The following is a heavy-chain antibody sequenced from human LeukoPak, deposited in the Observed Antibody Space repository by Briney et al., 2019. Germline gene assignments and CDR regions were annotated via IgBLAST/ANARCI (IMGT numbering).Heavy chain of an antibody. CDR2: VSTSGSTP. D-gene: IGHD2-8*01. Sequence: GGSLRLSCVASGFDFKKYEMNWVRQAPGKGLEWISYVSTSGSTPFYADSVKGRFTISRDNAKNSLYLQMNSLRAEDTAIYYCARDHNVADVWGQGTMVTVSS. V-gene: IGHV3-48*03. CDR1: GFDFKKYE. CDR3: ARDHNVADV. J-gene: IGHJ3*01.